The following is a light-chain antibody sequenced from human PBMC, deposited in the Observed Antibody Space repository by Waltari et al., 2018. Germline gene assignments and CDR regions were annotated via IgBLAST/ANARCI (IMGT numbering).Light chain of an antibody. J-gene: IGKJ1*01. CDR2: KAS. Sequence: DIQMTQSPSTLSASVGDRDTTTCRASQSISNWLAWYQQKPGKAPKLLIYKASTLESGVPSRFSGSGSGTEFTLTISRLEPEDFAVYYCQKYGSLPATFGQGTKVEIK. CDR1: QSISNW. CDR3: QKYGSLPAT. V-gene: IGKV1-5*03.